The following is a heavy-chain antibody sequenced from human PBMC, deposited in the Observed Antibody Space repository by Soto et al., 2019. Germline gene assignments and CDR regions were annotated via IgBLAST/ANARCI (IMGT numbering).Heavy chain of an antibody. V-gene: IGHV4-4*07. CDR1: GGSISTFY. Sequence: PTETLAITGSVSGGSISTFYWNCIRQSAEKGLEWIGRVYITGSTKYHPSLKSRVTMSVDTSKNQFSLKMSSVTAADTAGYYCARGGRDGFDIWGQGTRVT. CDR3: ARGGRDGFDI. J-gene: IGHJ3*02. CDR2: VYITGST.